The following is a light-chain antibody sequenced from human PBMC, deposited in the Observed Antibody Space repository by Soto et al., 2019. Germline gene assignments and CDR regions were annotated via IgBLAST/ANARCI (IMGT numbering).Light chain of an antibody. CDR1: SSDVGSYNL. CDR2: EVS. Sequence: QSALTQPASVSGSPGQSITISCTGTSSDVGSYNLVSWYQQHPGKAPKLMIYEVSKRPSGVSNRFSGSKSGNTASLTISGLQAEDEADYYCCSYAGSSTWAYVFGAGTKVTVL. J-gene: IGLJ1*01. V-gene: IGLV2-23*02. CDR3: CSYAGSSTWAYV.